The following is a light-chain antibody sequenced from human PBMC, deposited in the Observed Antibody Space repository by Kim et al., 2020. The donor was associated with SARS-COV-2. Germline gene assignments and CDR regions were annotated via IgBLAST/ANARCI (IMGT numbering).Light chain of an antibody. V-gene: IGKV4-1*01. CDR2: WAS. CDR1: PSVLYSSNNKNY. J-gene: IGKJ3*01. Sequence: ATINCKSTPSVLYSSNNKNYLAWYQQKPGQPPKLLIYWASTRESGVPDRFSGSGSGTDFTLTISSLQAEDVAVYYCQQYLSVPVTFGPGTKVDIK. CDR3: QQYLSVPVT.